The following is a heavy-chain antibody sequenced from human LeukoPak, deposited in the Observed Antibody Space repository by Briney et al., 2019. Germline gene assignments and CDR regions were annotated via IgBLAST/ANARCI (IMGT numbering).Heavy chain of an antibody. Sequence: GGSLRLSCAASRFTFSKYTIHWVRQAPGKGLEWVAVISNDGSNKYYADSVKGRFTISRDNSKNTLYLQMDSLRAEDTAVYYCARGDFGVVITYSWFDPWGQGTLVTVSS. V-gene: IGHV3-30*04. CDR1: RFTFSKYT. CDR3: ARGDFGVVITYSWFDP. D-gene: IGHD3-3*01. CDR2: ISNDGSNK. J-gene: IGHJ5*02.